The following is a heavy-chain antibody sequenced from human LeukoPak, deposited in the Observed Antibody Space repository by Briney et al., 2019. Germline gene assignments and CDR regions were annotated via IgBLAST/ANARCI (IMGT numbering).Heavy chain of an antibody. CDR3: ARDPGYYDSSGYYYVYYYFDY. J-gene: IGHJ4*02. D-gene: IGHD3-22*01. Sequence: ASVKVSCKASGYTFTSYYMHWVRQAPGQGLEWMGRIIPILGIANYAQKFQGRVTITADKSTSTAYMELSSLRSEDTAVYYCARDPGYYDSSGYYYVYYYFDYWGQGTLVTVSS. CDR2: IIPILGIA. CDR1: GYTFTSYY. V-gene: IGHV1-69*04.